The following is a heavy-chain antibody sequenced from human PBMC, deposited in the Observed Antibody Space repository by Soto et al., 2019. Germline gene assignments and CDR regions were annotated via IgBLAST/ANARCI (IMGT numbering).Heavy chain of an antibody. J-gene: IGHJ4*02. V-gene: IGHV3-30*18. CDR3: AKDKYYDSGGLFDY. CDR2: ILKDGSDK. D-gene: IGHD3-22*01. CDR1: GFTFSSYG. Sequence: GGSLRLSCAASGFTFSSYGMRWVRTAPGKGLEWVAVILKDGSDKSYADSVKGRFTISRDNSKNTLFLQMNSLRAEDTAVYYCAKDKYYDSGGLFDYWGQGTLVTVSS.